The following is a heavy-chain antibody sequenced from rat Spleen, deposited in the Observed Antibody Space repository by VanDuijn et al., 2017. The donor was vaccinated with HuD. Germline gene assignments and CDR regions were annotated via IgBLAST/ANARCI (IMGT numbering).Heavy chain of an antibody. CDR2: ISPSGGST. CDR3: ATGPRILRLDWFAY. Sequence: EVQLVESGGGLVQPGRSLKLSCAASGFTFRNYDMAWVRQAPTKGLEWVASISPSGGSTYYRDSVKGRFTVSRDNAKNTLYLQMDSLRSEDTATYYCATGPRILRLDWFAYWGQGTLVTVSS. CDR1: GFTFRNYD. V-gene: IGHV5-19*01. J-gene: IGHJ3*01. D-gene: IGHD1-6*01.